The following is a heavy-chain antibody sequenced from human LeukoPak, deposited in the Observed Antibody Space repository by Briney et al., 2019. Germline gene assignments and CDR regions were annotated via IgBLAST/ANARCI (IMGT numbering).Heavy chain of an antibody. Sequence: SVKVSCKASGGTFSSYAISWVRQAPGQGLEWMGGIIPILGIANYAQKFQGRVTITADKSTSTAYMELSSLRSEDTAVYYCARERTGTVTTYYYYYGMDVWGQGTTVTVSS. J-gene: IGHJ6*02. CDR2: IIPILGIA. V-gene: IGHV1-69*10. D-gene: IGHD4-17*01. CDR1: GGTFSSYA. CDR3: ARERTGTVTTYYYYYGMDV.